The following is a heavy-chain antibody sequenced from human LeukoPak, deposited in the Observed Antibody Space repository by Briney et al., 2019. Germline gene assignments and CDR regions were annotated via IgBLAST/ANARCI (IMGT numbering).Heavy chain of an antibody. J-gene: IGHJ4*02. D-gene: IGHD5-18*01. CDR3: AWRGNIYAYDY. Sequence: GASVKVSCKASGYTFTGYYMHWVRQGPGQGLGWMGWINPNSGSTNYAQKFQDRVTMTRDTSISTAYMELSRLISDGTAVYYCAWRGNIYAYDYWGQGTLVTVSS. CDR1: GYTFTGYY. V-gene: IGHV1-2*02. CDR2: INPNSGST.